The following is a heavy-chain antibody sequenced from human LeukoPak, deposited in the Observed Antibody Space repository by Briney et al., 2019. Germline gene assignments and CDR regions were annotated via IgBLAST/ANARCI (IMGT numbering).Heavy chain of an antibody. J-gene: IGHJ5*02. D-gene: IGHD5-24*01. CDR2: IIPILGIA. Sequence: ASVKVSCKASGGTFSSYAISWVRQAPGQGLEWMGRIIPILGIANYAQKFQGRVTITADKSTSTAYMELSSLRSEDTAVYYCARERRWLQHKAYNWFDPWGQGTLVTVSS. CDR1: GGTFSSYA. CDR3: ARERRWLQHKAYNWFDP. V-gene: IGHV1-69*04.